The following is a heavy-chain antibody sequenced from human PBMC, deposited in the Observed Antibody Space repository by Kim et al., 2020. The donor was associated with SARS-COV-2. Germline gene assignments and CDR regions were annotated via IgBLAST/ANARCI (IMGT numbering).Heavy chain of an antibody. J-gene: IGHJ4*02. V-gene: IGHV3-7*01. CDR1: GLTFSNFW. CDR3: YLGHYSDS. Sequence: GGSLRLSCGASGLTFSNFWMTWVRQAPGKGLEWVASMKQDGFDKYYVDSVRGRFTISRGNAKTSMYLQMNSLRVEDTAVYYCYLGHYSDSWGQGTRVTVS. CDR2: MKQDGFDK. D-gene: IGHD3-16*01.